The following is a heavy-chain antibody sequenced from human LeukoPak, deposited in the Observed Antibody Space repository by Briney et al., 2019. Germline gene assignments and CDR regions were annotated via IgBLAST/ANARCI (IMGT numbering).Heavy chain of an antibody. CDR2: ISSTGSTI. V-gene: IGHV3-48*02. CDR3: ARDLISGDYTFDY. D-gene: IGHD4-11*01. Sequence: PGGSLRLSCAVSGFTFSSFSMNWVRQAPGKGLEWVSYISSTGSTIYYANSVKGRFTVSRDNAKDSLYLQMNNLRDEDTAVYYCARDLISGDYTFDYWGQGALVAVSS. CDR1: GFTFSSFS. J-gene: IGHJ4*02.